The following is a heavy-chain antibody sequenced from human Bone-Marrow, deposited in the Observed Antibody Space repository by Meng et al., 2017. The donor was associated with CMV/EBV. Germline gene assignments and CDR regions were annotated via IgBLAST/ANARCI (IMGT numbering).Heavy chain of an antibody. CDR1: GYSFTSHG. CDR2: ISAYNGNT. CDR3: ARGDIVVIPAAYGY. Sequence: SGYSFTSHGISWVRQAPGQGLEWMGWISAYNGNTNYAQKVQGRVTMTTDTSTSTAYMELRSLRSDDTAVYYCARGDIVVIPAAYGYWGQGTLVTVSS. J-gene: IGHJ4*02. V-gene: IGHV1-18*01. D-gene: IGHD2-2*01.